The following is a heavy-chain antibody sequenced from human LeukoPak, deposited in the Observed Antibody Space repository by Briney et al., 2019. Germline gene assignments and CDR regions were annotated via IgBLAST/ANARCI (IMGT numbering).Heavy chain of an antibody. Sequence: SETLSLTCTVSGGSIRSSYYYWGWIRQPPGKGLEWIGSIYDSGSTYYNPSLKSRVTISVDTSKNQFSLKLNSVTAADTAVYYCARQGYSGYDSFDYWGQGTLVTISS. CDR3: ARQGYSGYDSFDY. CDR1: GGSIRSSYYY. D-gene: IGHD5-12*01. V-gene: IGHV4-39*01. CDR2: IYDSGST. J-gene: IGHJ4*02.